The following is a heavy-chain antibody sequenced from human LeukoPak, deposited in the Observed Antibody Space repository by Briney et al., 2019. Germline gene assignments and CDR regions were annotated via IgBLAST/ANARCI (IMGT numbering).Heavy chain of an antibody. Sequence: SVKVSCKASGGTFSSYAISWVRQAPGQGLEWMGGIIPIFGTANYAQKLQGRVTMTTDTSTSTAYMELRSLRSDDTAVYYCAFTRGYYYYYGMDVWGQGTTVTVSS. V-gene: IGHV1-69*05. CDR3: AFTRGYYYYYGMDV. J-gene: IGHJ6*02. CDR1: GGTFSSYA. CDR2: IIPIFGTA.